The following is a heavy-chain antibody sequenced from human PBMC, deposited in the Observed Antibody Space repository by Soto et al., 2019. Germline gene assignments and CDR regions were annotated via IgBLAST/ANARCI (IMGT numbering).Heavy chain of an antibody. CDR1: GFTFSSYT. J-gene: IGHJ5*02. V-gene: IGHV3-21*01. CDR3: ARGSRSEKFDP. CDR2: ISGNSNNR. Sequence: GGSLRLSCAASGFTFSSYTMNWVRQAPGKGLEWVSSISGNSNNRAYADSLMGRFTISRDNAKNSLYLQINSLTAEDTAVYYCARGSRSEKFDPWGQGTLVTVSS. D-gene: IGHD6-13*01.